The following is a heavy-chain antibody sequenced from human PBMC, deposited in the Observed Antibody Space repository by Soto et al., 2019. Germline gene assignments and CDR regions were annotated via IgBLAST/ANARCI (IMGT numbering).Heavy chain of an antibody. Sequence: PGESLKISCTGSGYSFSSHWIGWVRQMPGKGLELMGIIYPGDSDTRYSPSFQGQVTITADRSISTAYLQWSSLKASDSATYYRARAMWELMILYYYGLDVWGQGTTVTVSS. CDR1: GYSFSSHW. CDR3: ARAMWELMILYYYGLDV. J-gene: IGHJ6*02. V-gene: IGHV5-51*01. CDR2: IYPGDSDT. D-gene: IGHD1-26*01.